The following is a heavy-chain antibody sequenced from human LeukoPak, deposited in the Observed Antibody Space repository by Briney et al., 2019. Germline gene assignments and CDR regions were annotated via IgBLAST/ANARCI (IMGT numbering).Heavy chain of an antibody. D-gene: IGHD6-13*01. Sequence: SETLSLTCTVSGGSISSHYWSWIRHPPGKGLEWIGYIYYSGSTNYNPSLKSRVTISVDTSKNQFSLKLSSVTAADTAVYYCARAAAHAPAHFDYWGQGTLVTVSS. V-gene: IGHV4-59*11. CDR1: GGSISSHY. CDR3: ARAAAHAPAHFDY. CDR2: IYYSGST. J-gene: IGHJ4*02.